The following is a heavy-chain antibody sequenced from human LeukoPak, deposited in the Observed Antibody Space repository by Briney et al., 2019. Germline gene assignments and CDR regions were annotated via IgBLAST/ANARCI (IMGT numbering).Heavy chain of an antibody. J-gene: IGHJ5*02. CDR1: GFSFSTFA. CDR3: AKDLHYNDGRWEFDP. CDR2: MIGAGNT. D-gene: IGHD5-24*01. Sequence: GGSLRLSCAASGFSFSTFAMTWVRQAPGKGLEWVSGMIGAGNTYYADSVKGRFTISRDNSKNTVYLQMNSLRVEGTAIYYCAKDLHYNDGRWEFDPWGQGTLVTVSS. V-gene: IGHV3-23*01.